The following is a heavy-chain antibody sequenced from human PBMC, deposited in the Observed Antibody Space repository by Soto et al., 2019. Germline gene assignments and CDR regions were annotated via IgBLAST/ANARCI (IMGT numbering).Heavy chain of an antibody. Sequence: SVKVSCKASGGTFSSYTISWVRQAPGQGLEWMGRIIPILGIANYAQKFQGRVTITADKSTSTAYMELSSLRSEDTAVYYCARDRRQLERRDYYYYMDVWGKGTTVTVSS. CDR2: IIPILGIA. V-gene: IGHV1-69*04. J-gene: IGHJ6*03. CDR3: ARDRRQLERRDYYYYMDV. CDR1: GGTFSSYT. D-gene: IGHD1-1*01.